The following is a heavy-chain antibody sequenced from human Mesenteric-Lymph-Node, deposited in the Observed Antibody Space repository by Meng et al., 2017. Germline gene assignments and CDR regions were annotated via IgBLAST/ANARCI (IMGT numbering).Heavy chain of an antibody. J-gene: IGHJ3*02. D-gene: IGHD6-19*01. Sequence: SETLSLTCTVSGGSISSYYWSWIRQPAGKGLEWIGRIYTSGSTNYNPSLKSRVTMSVDTSKNQFSLKLSSVTAADTAVYYCARDRGWSEYDAFDIWGQGTMVTVSS. CDR2: IYTSGST. CDR1: GGSISSYY. CDR3: ARDRGWSEYDAFDI. V-gene: IGHV4-4*07.